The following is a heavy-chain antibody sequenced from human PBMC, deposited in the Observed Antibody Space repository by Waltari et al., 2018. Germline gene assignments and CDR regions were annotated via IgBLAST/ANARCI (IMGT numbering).Heavy chain of an antibody. CDR2: INDDGRLK. CDR1: GFKFYDYW. Sequence: LVESGGDLVQPGGSLTLSCAASGFKFYDYWMSWIRQAPGKGLEWVADINDDGRLKNYADSVKGRFTISRDNSKNTLYLQMNSLRAEDTAVYYCAKLPVDTATDYWGQGTLVTVSS. D-gene: IGHD5-18*01. V-gene: IGHV3-7*01. J-gene: IGHJ4*02. CDR3: AKLPVDTATDY.